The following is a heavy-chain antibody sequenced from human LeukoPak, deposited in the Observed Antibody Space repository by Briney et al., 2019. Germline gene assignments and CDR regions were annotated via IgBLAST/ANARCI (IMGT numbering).Heavy chain of an antibody. CDR1: GFAFSSYG. V-gene: IGHV3-30*03. CDR2: ISYDGSNK. Sequence: GGSLRLACAASGFAFSSYGMHWVRQAPGKGLEWVAVISYDGSNKYYADSVKGRFTISRDNSKNALYLQMNSLRAEDTAVYYCADDFDIWGQGTMVTVSS. CDR3: ADDFDI. J-gene: IGHJ3*02.